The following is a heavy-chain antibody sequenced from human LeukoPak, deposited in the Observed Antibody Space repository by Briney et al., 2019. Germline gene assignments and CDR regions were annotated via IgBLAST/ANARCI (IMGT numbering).Heavy chain of an antibody. CDR2: ISYDGSNK. Sequence: PGGSLRLSCAASGFTFSSYAMHWVRQAPGKGLEWVAVISYDGSNKYYADSVKGRFTISRDNSKNTLYLQMNSLRAEDTAVYYCARDSPLYSYGYGEEYNWFDPWGQGTLVTVSS. CDR1: GFTFSSYA. V-gene: IGHV3-30-3*01. CDR3: ARDSPLYSYGYGEEYNWFDP. D-gene: IGHD5-18*01. J-gene: IGHJ5*02.